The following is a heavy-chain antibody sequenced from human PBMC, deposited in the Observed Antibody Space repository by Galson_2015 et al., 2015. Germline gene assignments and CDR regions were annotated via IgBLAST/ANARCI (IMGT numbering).Heavy chain of an antibody. J-gene: IGHJ4*02. CDR2: NYWNDDR. V-gene: IGHV2-5*01. D-gene: IGHD3-9*01. CDR1: GFSLSTSGVG. CDR3: AHRPYFDLFDY. Sequence: PALVNPTQPLTLPSTFSGFSLSTSGVGVGWIRQPPGKAQERLGHNYWNDDRRYSPSLKSRLTITKDTSRNQVVLTLTNMDPVDTSTYYCAHRPYFDLFDYWGQGTLVTVSS.